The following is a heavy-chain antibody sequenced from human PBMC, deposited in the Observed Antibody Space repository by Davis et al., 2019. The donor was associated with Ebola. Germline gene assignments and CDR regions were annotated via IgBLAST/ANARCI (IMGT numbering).Heavy chain of an antibody. Sequence: YYWGWIRQPPGKGLEWVSYISSSGSTIYYADSVKGRFTISRDNAKNSLYLQMNSLRAEDTAVYYCARVFCSGGSCYAYYGMDVWGQGTTVTVSS. CDR2: ISSSGSTI. CDR3: ARVFCSGGSCYAYYGMDV. V-gene: IGHV3-11*01. CDR1: YY. J-gene: IGHJ6*02. D-gene: IGHD2-15*01.